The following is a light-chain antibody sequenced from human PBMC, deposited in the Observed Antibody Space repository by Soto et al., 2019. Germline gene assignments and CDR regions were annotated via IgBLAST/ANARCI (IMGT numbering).Light chain of an antibody. J-gene: IGLJ1*01. CDR2: EVS. CDR3: SSYAGSNNPYV. Sequence: QSALTQPPSASGSPGQSVTISCTGTSGDVGGYNYVSWYQQHPGKAPKLMIYEVSTRPSGVPDRFSGSKSGTTASLTVSGLQAEDEAYYYCSSYAGSNNPYVFGTGTKLTVL. V-gene: IGLV2-8*01. CDR1: SGDVGGYNY.